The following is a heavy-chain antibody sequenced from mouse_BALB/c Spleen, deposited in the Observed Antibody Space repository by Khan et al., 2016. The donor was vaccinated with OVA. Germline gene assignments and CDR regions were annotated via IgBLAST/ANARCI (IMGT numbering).Heavy chain of an antibody. D-gene: IGHD1-1*01. CDR3: ARSVTSTTVVATDFDY. Sequence: EVQLVESGPGPVNPSQSLSLTCTVTGYSITSDYAWNWIRQFPGNKLEWMGYISYSGRTSYNPSLKSRISITRDTSKNQVFLQLNSVTTEDTATYFCARSVTSTTVVATDFDYWGQGTTLTVSS. J-gene: IGHJ2*01. CDR1: GYSITSDYA. V-gene: IGHV3-2*02. CDR2: ISYSGRT.